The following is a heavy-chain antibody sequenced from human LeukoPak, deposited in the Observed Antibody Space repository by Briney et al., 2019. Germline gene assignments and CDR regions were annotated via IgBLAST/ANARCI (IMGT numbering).Heavy chain of an antibody. CDR2: INHSGDT. CDR3: ARMGGFFDY. D-gene: IGHD3-16*01. Sequence: NPSETLSLTCAVYGGSFSGYYWSWIRQPPGKGLEWIGEINHSGDTNYNPSLKSRVTTSVDTSKNQISLKLTSVTAADTAVYFCARMGGFFDYWGQGTLVTVSS. CDR1: GGSFSGYY. V-gene: IGHV4-34*01. J-gene: IGHJ4*02.